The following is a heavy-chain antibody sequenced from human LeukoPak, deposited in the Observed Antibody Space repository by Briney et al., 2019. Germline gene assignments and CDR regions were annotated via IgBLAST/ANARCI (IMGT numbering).Heavy chain of an antibody. J-gene: IGHJ1*01. Sequence: PSETLSLTWAVYGGSFSGYYWSWIRQPPGKGLEWIGEINHSGSTNYNPSLKSRVTISVDTSKNQFSLKLSSVTAADTAVYYCARGPPIVVVVAATLRYFQHWGQGTLVTVSS. CDR1: GGSFSGYY. CDR2: INHSGST. D-gene: IGHD2-15*01. CDR3: ARGPPIVVVVAATLRYFQH. V-gene: IGHV4-34*01.